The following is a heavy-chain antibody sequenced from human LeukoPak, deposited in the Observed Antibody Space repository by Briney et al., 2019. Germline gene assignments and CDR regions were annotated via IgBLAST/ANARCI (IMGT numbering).Heavy chain of an antibody. CDR1: GFIFSDEY. J-gene: IGHJ6*03. V-gene: IGHV3-11*04. Sequence: GGSLRLSCAASGFIFSDEYMSWIRQAPGKGLEWVSYICSSGSSIFYADSVKGRFTISRDNAKNSLYLQMNSLRAEDTAVYYCVRGSLASGVVVYYYYYLDVWGKGTTVTVSS. CDR2: ICSSGSSI. CDR3: VRGSLASGVVVYYYYYLDV. D-gene: IGHD3-3*01.